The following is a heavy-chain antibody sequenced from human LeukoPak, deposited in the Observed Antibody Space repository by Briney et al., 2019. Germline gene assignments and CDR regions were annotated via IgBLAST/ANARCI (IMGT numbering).Heavy chain of an antibody. CDR1: GFTFSSYA. CDR3: ARSTSVNYDSSGYSALDY. V-gene: IGHV3-21*01. D-gene: IGHD3-22*01. J-gene: IGHJ4*02. CDR2: ISSSSSYI. Sequence: GGSLRLSCAASGFTFSSYAMSWVRQAPGKGLEWVSSISSSSSYIYNADSVKGRFTISRDNAQNSLYLQMNSLRAEDTAVYYCARSTSVNYDSSGYSALDYWGQGTLVTVSS.